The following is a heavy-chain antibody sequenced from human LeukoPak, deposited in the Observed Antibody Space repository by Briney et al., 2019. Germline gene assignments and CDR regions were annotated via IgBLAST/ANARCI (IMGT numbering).Heavy chain of an antibody. V-gene: IGHV3-30-3*01. Sequence: GGSLRLSCAASGFTFSSYAMHWVRQAPGKGLEWVAVISYDGSNKYYADSVKGRFTISRDNSKNTLYLQMNSLRAEDTAVYYCARAIEPTSGPYSSSWAGVDYWGQGTLDTVSS. J-gene: IGHJ4*02. CDR3: ARAIEPTSGPYSSSWAGVDY. CDR2: ISYDGSNK. CDR1: GFTFSSYA. D-gene: IGHD6-13*01.